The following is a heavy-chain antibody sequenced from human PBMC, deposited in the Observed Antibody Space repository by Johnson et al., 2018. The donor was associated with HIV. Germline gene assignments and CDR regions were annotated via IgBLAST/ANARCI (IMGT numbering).Heavy chain of an antibody. V-gene: IGHV3-11*04. D-gene: IGHD4-17*01. CDR1: GFTFSDYY. J-gene: IGHJ3*02. Sequence: QVQLVESGGGLVKPGGSLRLSCAASGFTFSDYYMSWIRQAPGKGLEWVSYISSSGSTKYYADSVKGRFTIPRDNAKNSLLLQMNSLRAEDTAIYYCARDSTPWGDDYVDYSFDIWGQGTMVTVSS. CDR2: ISSSGSTK. CDR3: ARDSTPWGDDYVDYSFDI.